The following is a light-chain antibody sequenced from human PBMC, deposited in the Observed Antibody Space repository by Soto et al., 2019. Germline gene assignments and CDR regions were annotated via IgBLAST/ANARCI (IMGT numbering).Light chain of an antibody. V-gene: IGKV1-27*01. CDR2: AAS. J-gene: IGKJ1*01. CDR1: QGISNY. Sequence: DIQMTQSPASLSASVGYRVTITCRASQGISNYLAWYQQKPGKVPKLLIYAASTLQSGVPSRFSGSGSGTDFTLTISSLQPEDVATYYCQKYNTGRTFGQGTKVDIK. CDR3: QKYNTGRT.